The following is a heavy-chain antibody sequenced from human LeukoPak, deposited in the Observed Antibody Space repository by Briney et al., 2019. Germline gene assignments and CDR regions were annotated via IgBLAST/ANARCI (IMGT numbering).Heavy chain of an antibody. CDR3: ARPADYGGFEY. CDR1: GFTFSSSW. D-gene: IGHD4-17*01. V-gene: IGHV3-74*01. CDR2: IKSDGSST. Sequence: GGSLRLSCAASGFTFSSSWMHWVRQAPGKGLVWVSRIKSDGSSTTYADSVKGRFTISRDNAKNTLNLQMNSLRAEDTAVYYCARPADYGGFEYWGQGTLVTVSS. J-gene: IGHJ4*02.